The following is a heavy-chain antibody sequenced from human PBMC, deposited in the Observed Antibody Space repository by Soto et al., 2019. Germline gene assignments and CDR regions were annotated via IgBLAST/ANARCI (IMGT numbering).Heavy chain of an antibody. CDR1: GGTFSSYA. J-gene: IGHJ6*02. Sequence: SVKVSCKASGGTFSSYAISWVRQAPGQGLEWMGGIIPIFGTANYAQKFQGRVTITADESTSTAYMELSSLRSEDTAVYYCARGNFSSVTLDYYGMDVWGQGTTVTVSS. CDR2: IIPIFGTA. D-gene: IGHD4-4*01. V-gene: IGHV1-69*13. CDR3: ARGNFSSVTLDYYGMDV.